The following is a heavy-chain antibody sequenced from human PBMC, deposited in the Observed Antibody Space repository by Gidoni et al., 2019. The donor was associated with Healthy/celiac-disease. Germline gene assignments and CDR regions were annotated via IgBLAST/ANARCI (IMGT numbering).Heavy chain of an antibody. D-gene: IGHD1-7*01. J-gene: IGHJ6*02. Sequence: QVQLVQSGAEVKKPGSSVKVSCKASGGTFRSYAISWGRQAPGQGLEWMGGIIPIFGTANYAQKFQGRVTITADESTSTAYMELSSLRSEDTAVYYCARDSFPHWNYLEDYYYYGMDVWGQGTTVTVSS. V-gene: IGHV1-69*01. CDR1: GGTFRSYA. CDR2: IIPIFGTA. CDR3: ARDSFPHWNYLEDYYYYGMDV.